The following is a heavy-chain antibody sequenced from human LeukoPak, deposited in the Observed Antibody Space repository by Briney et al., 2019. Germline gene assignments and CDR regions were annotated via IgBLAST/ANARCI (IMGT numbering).Heavy chain of an antibody. CDR2: IYYSGST. CDR3: ARAPGSYSNYAYYYYMDV. J-gene: IGHJ6*03. V-gene: IGHV4-59*11. CDR1: GGSISSHY. Sequence: SETLSLTCTVSGGSISSHYWSWIRQPPGKGLERIGYIYYSGSTNYNPSLKSRVTISVDTSKNQFSLKLSSVTAADAAVYYCARAPGSYSNYAYYYYMDVWGKGTTVTVSS. D-gene: IGHD4-11*01.